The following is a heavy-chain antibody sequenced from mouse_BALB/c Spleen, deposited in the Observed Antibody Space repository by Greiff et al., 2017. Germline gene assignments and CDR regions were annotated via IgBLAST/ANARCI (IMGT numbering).Heavy chain of an antibody. V-gene: IGHV5-6-5*01. D-gene: IGHD2-4*01. CDR3: ARGRDYDYDVFAY. CDR2: ISSGGST. J-gene: IGHJ3*01. Sequence: VQLKESGGGLVKPGGSLKLSCAASGFTFSSYAMSWVRQTPEKRLEWVASISSGGSTYHPDSVKGRFTISRDNARNILYLQMSSLRSEDTAMYYCARGRDYDYDVFAYWGQGTLVTVSA. CDR1: GFTFSSYA.